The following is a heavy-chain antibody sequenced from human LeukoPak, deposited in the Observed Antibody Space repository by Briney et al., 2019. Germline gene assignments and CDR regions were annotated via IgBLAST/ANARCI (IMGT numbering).Heavy chain of an antibody. CDR1: GFTFSDYY. J-gene: IGHJ4*02. CDR3: AKDESSSQYYFDY. CDR2: ISSSGSTI. Sequence: GGSLRLSCAASGFTFSDYYMSWIRQAPGKGLEWVSYISSSGSTIYYADSVKGRFTISRDNSKNTLYLQMNSLRAEDTAVYYCAKDESSSQYYFDYWGQGTLVTVSS. D-gene: IGHD6-13*01. V-gene: IGHV3-11*04.